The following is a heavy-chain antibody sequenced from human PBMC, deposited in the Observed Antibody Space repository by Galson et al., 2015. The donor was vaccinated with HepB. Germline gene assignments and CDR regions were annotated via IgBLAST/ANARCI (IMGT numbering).Heavy chain of an antibody. CDR3: AKSYRRTGSYPEYFQH. J-gene: IGHJ1*01. V-gene: IGHV3-23*01. D-gene: IGHD3-10*01. Sequence: SLRLSCAASGFTFSSYATSWVRQAPGKGLEWVSAISGSGGSTYYADSVKGRFTISRDNSKNTLYLQMNSLRAEDTAVYYCAKSYRRTGSYPEYFQHWGQGTLVTVSS. CDR2: ISGSGGST. CDR1: GFTFSSYA.